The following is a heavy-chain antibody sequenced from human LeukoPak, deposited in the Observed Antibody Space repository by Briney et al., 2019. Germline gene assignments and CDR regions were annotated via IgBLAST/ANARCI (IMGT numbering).Heavy chain of an antibody. Sequence: SETLSLICAVYGGSFSDFYWNWIRQPAGKGLEWIGRIYTSGSTNYNPSLKSRVTMSVDTSKNQFSLKLSSVTAADTAVYYCARDQYYYDSSGSLFDYWGQGTLVTVSS. V-gene: IGHV4-4*07. CDR2: IYTSGST. J-gene: IGHJ4*02. CDR1: GGSFSDFY. CDR3: ARDQYYYDSSGSLFDY. D-gene: IGHD3-22*01.